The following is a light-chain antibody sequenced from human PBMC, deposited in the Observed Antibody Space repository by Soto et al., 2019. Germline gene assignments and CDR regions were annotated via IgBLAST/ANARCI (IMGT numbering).Light chain of an antibody. J-gene: IGKJ2*01. V-gene: IGKV1-39*01. CDR2: AAS. CDR1: QTISSW. CDR3: QQSYSTPPRYT. Sequence: DIQMTQSPSTLSGSVGDRVTITCRASQTISSWLAWHQQKPGKAPKVLIYAASRLESGVPSRFSGSGSGTDFTLTISSLQPEDYATYYCQQSYSTPPRYTFGQGTKVDIK.